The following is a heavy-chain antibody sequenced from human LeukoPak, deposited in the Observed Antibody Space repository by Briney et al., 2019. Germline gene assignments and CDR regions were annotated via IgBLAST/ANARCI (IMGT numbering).Heavy chain of an antibody. D-gene: IGHD2-2*01. CDR2: INSNGANT. CDR3: VRGVVAAAVNGMDV. V-gene: IGHV3-64D*06. Sequence: PGGSLRLSCSASGFIFSGYDMHRVRQAPGKGLEYVSAINSNGANTYYADSVKGRFTISRDSSRNTLYLQVSSLGPDDTAVYYCVRGVVAAAVNGMDVWGKGTTITVSS. CDR1: GFIFSGYD. J-gene: IGHJ6*04.